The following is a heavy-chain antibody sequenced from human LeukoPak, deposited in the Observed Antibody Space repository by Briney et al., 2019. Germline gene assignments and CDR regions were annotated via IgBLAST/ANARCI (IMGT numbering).Heavy chain of an antibody. CDR2: ISAYNGNT. V-gene: IGHV1-18*04. J-gene: IGHJ4*02. D-gene: IGHD4-17*01. CDR1: GYTFTSYG. Sequence: ASVNVSCKASGYTFTSYGISWVRQAPGQGIEWMGWISAYNGNTNYAQKLQGRVTMTTDTSTSTAYMELRSLRSDDRAVYYCARDSSYGYGEHLAPDYWGQGTLVTVSS. CDR3: ARDSSYGYGEHLAPDY.